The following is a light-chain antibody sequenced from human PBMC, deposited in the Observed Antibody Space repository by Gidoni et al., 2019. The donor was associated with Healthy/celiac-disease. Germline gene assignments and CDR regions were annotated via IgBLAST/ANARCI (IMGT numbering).Light chain of an antibody. V-gene: IGLV2-14*01. CDR3: SSYTSSSTPYV. CDR1: SSDVGGYNY. Sequence: QSALTQPASVSGSPGPSITISCTGTSSDVGGYNYVSWYQQHPGKAPKLMIYEVSNRPSGVSNRFSGSKSGNTASLTSSGLQAEDEADYYCSSYTSSSTPYVFGTGTKVTVL. CDR2: EVS. J-gene: IGLJ1*01.